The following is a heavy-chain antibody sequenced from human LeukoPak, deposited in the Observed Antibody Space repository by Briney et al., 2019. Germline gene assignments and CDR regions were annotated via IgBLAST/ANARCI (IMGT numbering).Heavy chain of an antibody. CDR3: ARDLADGYFDY. Sequence: ASVKVSCKASGYTFSTFYMHWVRQAPGQGLEWMGLINPSGSSTLYAQKFQGRVTMTRDTSTSTVYMELSSPRSEDTAVYYCARDLADGYFDYWGQGTLVTVSS. J-gene: IGHJ4*02. CDR2: INPSGSST. V-gene: IGHV1-46*01. CDR1: GYTFSTFY.